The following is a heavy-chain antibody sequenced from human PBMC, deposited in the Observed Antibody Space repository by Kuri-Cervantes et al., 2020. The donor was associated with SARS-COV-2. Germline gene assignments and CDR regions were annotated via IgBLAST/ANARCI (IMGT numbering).Heavy chain of an antibody. Sequence: SETLSLTCTVSGGSVSSTSYYWGWIRQPPGKGLEWIGSILYNCNTHYKASPNSRVTISVDTSKNQFSLRLTSVTAADTAVYYCARHQLVIPAADPYNYFDPWGQGSLVTVSS. D-gene: IGHD2-2*01. CDR3: ARHQLVIPAADPYNYFDP. J-gene: IGHJ5*02. CDR1: GGSVSSTSYY. CDR2: ILYNCNT. V-gene: IGHV4-39*01.